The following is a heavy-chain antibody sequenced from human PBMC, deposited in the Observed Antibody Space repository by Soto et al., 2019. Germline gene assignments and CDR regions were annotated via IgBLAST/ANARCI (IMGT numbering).Heavy chain of an antibody. Sequence: GGSLRLSCAASGFTFSSYAMSWVRQAPGKGLEWVSAISGSGGSTYYADSVKGRFTISRDNSKNTLYLQMNSLRAEDTAVYSCGKYNTLDIWFGEFLDYWGQGTLVTVPS. CDR2: ISGSGGST. CDR3: GKYNTLDIWFGEFLDY. CDR1: GFTFSSYA. V-gene: IGHV3-23*01. D-gene: IGHD3-10*01. J-gene: IGHJ4*02.